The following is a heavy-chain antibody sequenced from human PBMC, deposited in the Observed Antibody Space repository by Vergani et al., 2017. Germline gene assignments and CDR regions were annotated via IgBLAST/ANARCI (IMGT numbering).Heavy chain of an antibody. D-gene: IGHD6-6*01. CDR2: ISSSSSTI. V-gene: IGHV3-48*01. CDR1: GFTFSSYS. J-gene: IGHJ2*01. Sequence: EVQLVESGGGLVQPGGSLRLSCAASGFTFSSYSMNWVRQAPGKGLEWVSYISSSSSTIYYADSVKGRFTISRDNAKNSLYLQMNSLRAEDTAVYYCARDRAEAARYWYFDLWGRGTLVTVSS. CDR3: ARDRAEAARYWYFDL.